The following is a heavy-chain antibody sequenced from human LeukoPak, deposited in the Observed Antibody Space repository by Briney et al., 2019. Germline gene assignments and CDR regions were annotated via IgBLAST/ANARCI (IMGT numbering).Heavy chain of an antibody. V-gene: IGHV4-34*01. Sequence: TPSETLSLTCAVYGGSFSDYFWGWIRQPPGKGLEWIGEINHSGRTYYNPSLKSRVTISVDTSKNQFTLNLSSVTAADTAVYYCARDVVVVPAAIHYGMDVWGQGTTVTVSS. CDR3: ARDVVVVPAAIHYGMDV. D-gene: IGHD2-2*01. CDR1: GGSFSDYF. J-gene: IGHJ6*02. CDR2: INHSGRT.